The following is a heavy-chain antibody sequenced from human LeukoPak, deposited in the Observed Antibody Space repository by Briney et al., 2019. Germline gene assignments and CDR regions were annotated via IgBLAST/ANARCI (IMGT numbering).Heavy chain of an antibody. CDR1: GGSFSGYY. D-gene: IGHD4-17*01. CDR3: ARFGPYGDYVDAFDI. J-gene: IGHJ3*02. V-gene: IGHV4-34*01. Sequence: PETLSLTCAVYGGSFSGYYWSWIRQPPGKGLEWVGEINHSGSTNYNPSLKSRVTISVDTSKNQFSLKLSSVTAADTAVYYCARFGPYGDYVDAFDIWGQGTMVTVSS. CDR2: INHSGST.